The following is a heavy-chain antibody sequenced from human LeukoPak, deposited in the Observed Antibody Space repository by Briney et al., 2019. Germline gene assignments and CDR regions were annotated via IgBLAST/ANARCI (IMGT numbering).Heavy chain of an antibody. Sequence: SETLSLTXTVSGYDISSGFYWGWIRPSPRKGLEWIANIYRNGRTYHNPSLQSRVTISVDVSKNQFSLKLTSVTAADTAMYFCARHQTGDVDYWGQGILVTVSS. J-gene: IGHJ4*02. V-gene: IGHV4-38-2*02. CDR3: ARHQTGDVDY. CDR2: IYRNGRT. CDR1: GYDISSGFY. D-gene: IGHD2-2*01.